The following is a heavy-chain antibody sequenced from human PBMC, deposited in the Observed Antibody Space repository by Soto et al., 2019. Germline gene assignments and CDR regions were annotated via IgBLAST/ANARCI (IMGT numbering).Heavy chain of an antibody. D-gene: IGHD4-17*01. J-gene: IGHJ4*02. V-gene: IGHV4-39*01. CDR2: IYYSGST. CDR1: GGSISSSSYY. Sequence: QLQLQESGPGLVKPSETLSLTCTVSGGSISSSSYYWGWIRQPPGKGLEWIGRIYYSGSTYYNPSLKSRVTISVDTSKTQFSLKLSSVTAADTAVYYCARLRTTVVTPRTTDYWGQGTLVTVSS. CDR3: ARLRTTVVTPRTTDY.